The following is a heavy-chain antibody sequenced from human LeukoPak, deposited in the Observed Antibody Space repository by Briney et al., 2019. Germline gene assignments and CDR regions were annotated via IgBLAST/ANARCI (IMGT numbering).Heavy chain of an antibody. Sequence: PSETLSLTCAVSGGSISSGGYYWSWIRQPPGKGLEWIGYIYHSGSTYYNPSLKSRVTISVDRSKNQFSLKLSSVTAADTAVYYCARDLVYCSSTSCLRGFDYWGQGTLVTVSS. D-gene: IGHD2-2*01. CDR3: ARDLVYCSSTSCLRGFDY. CDR1: GGSISSGGYY. CDR2: IYHSGST. J-gene: IGHJ4*02. V-gene: IGHV4-30-2*01.